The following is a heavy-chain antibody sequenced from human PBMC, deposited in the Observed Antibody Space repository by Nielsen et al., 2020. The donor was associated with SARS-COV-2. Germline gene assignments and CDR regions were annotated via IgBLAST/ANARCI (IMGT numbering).Heavy chain of an antibody. D-gene: IGHD3-10*01. J-gene: IGHJ6*02. V-gene: IGHV3-30*04. CDR3: ARGYGSGSYYYYYYGMDV. CDR1: GFTFSSYA. Sequence: GGSLRLSCAASGFTFSSYAMHWVRQAPGKGLEWVAVISYDGSNKYYADSVKGRFTISRDNSKNTLYLQMNSLRAEDTAVYYCARGYGSGSYYYYYYGMDVWGQGTTVTVSS. CDR2: ISYDGSNK.